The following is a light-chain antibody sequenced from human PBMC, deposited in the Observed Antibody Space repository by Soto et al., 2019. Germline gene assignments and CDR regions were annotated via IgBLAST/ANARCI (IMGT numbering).Light chain of an antibody. J-gene: IGLJ2*01. Sequence: QSALTQPPSASGSPGQSVTISCTGTSSDVGGYNYVSWYQQHPGKAPKLMIYEGSKRPSGVADRFSGSKSGNTASLTVSGLQAEDEADYYCSSYAGSNNVVFGGGTKLTVL. CDR2: EGS. CDR3: SSYAGSNNVV. V-gene: IGLV2-8*01. CDR1: SSDVGGYNY.